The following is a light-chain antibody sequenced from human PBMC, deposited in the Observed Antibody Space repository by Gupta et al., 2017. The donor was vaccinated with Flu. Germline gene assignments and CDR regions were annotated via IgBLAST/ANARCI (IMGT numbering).Light chain of an antibody. V-gene: IGLV2-14*01. CDR3: SSYTTSSTRL. CDR1: SSDVGAYDF. Sequence: QSALTQPASASGSPGQSITISCAGTSSDVGAYDFVSWYQQHPGKAPKLILYEVNNRPSGVSNRFSGSKSGNTASLTISGLQAEDEADYHCSSYTTSSTRLFGGGTKVTVL. CDR2: EVN. J-gene: IGLJ2*01.